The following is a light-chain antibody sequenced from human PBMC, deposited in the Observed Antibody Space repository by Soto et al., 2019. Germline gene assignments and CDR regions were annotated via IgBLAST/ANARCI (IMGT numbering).Light chain of an antibody. J-gene: IGKJ1*01. V-gene: IGKV1-5*01. CDR3: QQYNSYWT. CDR1: QSISSW. Sequence: QSTSTASGSVRDKVTVTSRASQSISSWLAWYQQKPGKAPKLLIYDASSLESGVPSRFSGSGSGTVFTLTIGTLQPDNFSTYYCQQYNSYWTLGQGTKVDIK. CDR2: DAS.